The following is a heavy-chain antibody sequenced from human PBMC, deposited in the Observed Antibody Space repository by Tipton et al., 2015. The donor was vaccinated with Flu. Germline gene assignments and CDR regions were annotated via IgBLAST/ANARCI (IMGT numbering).Heavy chain of an antibody. D-gene: IGHD5/OR15-5a*01. V-gene: IGHV3-23*01. Sequence: GSLRLSCAASGFTFSTYAMTWVRQSPGKGLEWVSSVSGGGGSTYYADSVKSRFTISRDNSKNTLYLQMHSLRAEDTAIYYCAKVIPEKVSGLDYWGQGTLVTVSS. CDR1: GFTFSTYA. CDR3: AKVIPEKVSGLDY. CDR2: VSGGGGST. J-gene: IGHJ4*02.